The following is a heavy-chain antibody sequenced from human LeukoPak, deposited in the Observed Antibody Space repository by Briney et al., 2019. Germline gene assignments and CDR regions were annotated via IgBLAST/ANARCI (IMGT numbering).Heavy chain of an antibody. Sequence: GGSLRLSCVGSGFTSIAYALTWARQAPGKGLEWVSGISGGGVTTYYADSVKGRFTISRDNSKNTLYLQMNSLRADDTAIYYCGSYRRAYDIWGQGTVVTVAS. J-gene: IGHJ3*02. D-gene: IGHD1-26*01. CDR1: GFTSIAYA. CDR3: GSYRRAYDI. V-gene: IGHV3-23*01. CDR2: ISGGGVTT.